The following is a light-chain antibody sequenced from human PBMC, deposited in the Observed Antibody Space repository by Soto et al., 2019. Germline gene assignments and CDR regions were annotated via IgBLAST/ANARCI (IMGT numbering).Light chain of an antibody. CDR2: GNS. V-gene: IGLV1-40*01. CDR3: QSYDSSLSALV. Sequence: QSVLTQPPSESGAPGQRVTISCAGSSSNIGAGYDVHWYQQLPGTAPKLLIYGNSNRPSGVPDRFSGSKSGTSASLAITGLQAADEADYYCQSYDSSLSALVFGGGTKLTVL. J-gene: IGLJ2*01. CDR1: SSNIGAGYD.